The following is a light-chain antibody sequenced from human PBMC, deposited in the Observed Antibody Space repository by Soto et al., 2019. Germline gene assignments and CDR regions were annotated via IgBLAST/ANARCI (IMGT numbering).Light chain of an antibody. V-gene: IGKV3-15*01. Sequence: EIVMTQSPASLSVSPGERVTLSCRASQSVRSELAWYQQKSGQPPRLLIYGASTRATGIPARLSGSGSGTEFTLTINDLQSEDFAVYYCQQYERWPPLTFGGGTKVEIK. CDR3: QQYERWPPLT. J-gene: IGKJ4*01. CDR2: GAS. CDR1: QSVRSE.